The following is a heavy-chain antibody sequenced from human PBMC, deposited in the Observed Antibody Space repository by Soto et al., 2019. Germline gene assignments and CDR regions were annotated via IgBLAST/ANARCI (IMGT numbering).Heavy chain of an antibody. V-gene: IGHV4-4*07. CDR1: GGSINTFY. D-gene: IGHD5-12*01. CDR2: IFSSGST. CDR3: AREGSYSAYNFAHGIQLWSFDF. J-gene: IGHJ4*02. Sequence: LSLTCTVSGGSINTFYWSWVRQPAGKGLEWIGRIFSSGSTSFNPSLESRVTMSVDTSKNHFSLNLSSVTAADMAVYYCAREGSYSAYNFAHGIQLWSFDFWGQGALVTVSS.